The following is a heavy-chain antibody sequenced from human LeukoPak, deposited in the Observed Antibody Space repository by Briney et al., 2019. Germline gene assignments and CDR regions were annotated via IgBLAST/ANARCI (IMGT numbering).Heavy chain of an antibody. CDR2: INHSGST. J-gene: IGHJ4*02. V-gene: IGHV4-34*01. CDR3: ARAYSGSYSPFDY. Sequence: SETLSLTCAVYGGSFSGYYWSWLRQPPGKGLEWIGEINHSGSTNYNPSLKSRVTISVDTSKNQFSLKLSSVTAADTAVYYCARAYSGSYSPFDYWGQGTLVTVSS. CDR1: GGSFSGYY. D-gene: IGHD1-26*01.